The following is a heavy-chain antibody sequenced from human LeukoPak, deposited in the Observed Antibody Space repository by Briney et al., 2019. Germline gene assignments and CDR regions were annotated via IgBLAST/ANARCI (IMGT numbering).Heavy chain of an antibody. V-gene: IGHV4-59*01. D-gene: IGHD3-3*01. CDR3: ARGHDFWSAGFDY. CDR1: GGSISSYY. Sequence: SETLSLTCTVSGGSISSYYWSWIRQPPGKGLEWIGYIYYSGSTDYNPSLKSRVTISVDTSKNQFSLKLSSVTAADTAVYYCARGHDFWSAGFDYWGQGTLVTVSS. J-gene: IGHJ4*02. CDR2: IYYSGST.